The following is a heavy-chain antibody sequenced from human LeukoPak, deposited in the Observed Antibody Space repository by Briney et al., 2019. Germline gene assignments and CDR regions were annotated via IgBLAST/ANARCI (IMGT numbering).Heavy chain of an antibody. D-gene: IGHD2-2*01. CDR2: ISASGSST. CDR1: GFSFSSYA. V-gene: IGHV3-23*01. CDR3: ATRNGVVPVEDY. J-gene: IGHJ4*02. Sequence: GESLKISCAASGFSFSSYAMSWVRQAPGKALEWVSAISASGSSTYYADSVKGQFTISRDNSKNTLYLQMNSLRAEDTAVYYCATRNGVVPVEDYWGQGTLVTVSS.